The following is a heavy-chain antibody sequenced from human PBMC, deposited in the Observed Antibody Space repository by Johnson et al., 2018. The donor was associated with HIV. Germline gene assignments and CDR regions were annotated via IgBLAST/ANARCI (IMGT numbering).Heavy chain of an antibody. CDR3: AKTYSGSNRDAFDI. CDR2: IYSGGTT. V-gene: IGHV3-66*02. J-gene: IGHJ3*02. Sequence: VQLVESGGGLVQPGRSLRLSCAASGFTVSSTYMSWVRQAPGKGLEWVSLIYSGGTTYHADSVKGRFTISRDNSKNTLYLQMNSLRAEDTAVYYCAKTYSGSNRDAFDIWGQGTMVTVSS. CDR1: GFTVSSTY. D-gene: IGHD1-26*01.